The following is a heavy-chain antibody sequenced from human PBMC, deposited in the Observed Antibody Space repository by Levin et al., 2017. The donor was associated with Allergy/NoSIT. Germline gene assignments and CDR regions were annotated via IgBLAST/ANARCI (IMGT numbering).Heavy chain of an antibody. V-gene: IGHV4-34*01. CDR2: INHSGST. J-gene: IGHJ4*02. Sequence: KPSETLSLTCAVYGGSFSGYYWSWIRQPPGKGLEWIGEINHSGSTNYNPSLKSRVTISVDTSKNQFSLKLSSVTAADTAVYYCARLGFIAESTVDRFDYWGQGTLVTVSS. CDR1: GGSFSGYY. CDR3: ARLGFIAESTVDRFDY. D-gene: IGHD6-25*01.